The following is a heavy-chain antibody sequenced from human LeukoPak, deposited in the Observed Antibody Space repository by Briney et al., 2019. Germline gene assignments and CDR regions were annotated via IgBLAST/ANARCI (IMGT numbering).Heavy chain of an antibody. V-gene: IGHV1-2*02. D-gene: IGHD2-21*01. Sequence: ASVTVSCTPSGYSFTDYYMHWVRQAPGQGLAWMGWINPNSGGTSSAQKFQGRVTMTRDTSITTVYMEVRWLTSDDTAIYYCARADRLHGGPYLIGPWGQGTLVTVSS. CDR1: GYSFTDYY. J-gene: IGHJ5*02. CDR3: ARADRLHGGPYLIGP. CDR2: INPNSGGT.